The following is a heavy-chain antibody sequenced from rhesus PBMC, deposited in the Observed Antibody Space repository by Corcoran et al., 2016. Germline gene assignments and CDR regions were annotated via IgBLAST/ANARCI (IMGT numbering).Heavy chain of an antibody. Sequence: QLQLQESGPGLVKPSETLSLTCAVSGGSISSNHWSWIRQSPGKGLEWIGRLSGRGGSTYYNPSLKSRVIMSTDPSNNQFSLKLTSVTAADTSVYYCARNPIGCYSGSCIFDSWGQGVLVTVSS. CDR3: ARNPIGCYSGSCIFDS. J-gene: IGHJ4*01. V-gene: IGHV4-173*01. CDR1: GGSISSNH. D-gene: IGHD6-25*01. CDR2: LSGRGGST.